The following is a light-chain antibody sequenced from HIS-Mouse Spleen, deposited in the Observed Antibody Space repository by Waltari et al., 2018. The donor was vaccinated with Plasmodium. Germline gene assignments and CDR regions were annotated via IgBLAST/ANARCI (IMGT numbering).Light chain of an antibody. V-gene: IGLV3-1*01. Sequence: SYELTQPPSVSVSPGQTASVTRPGDNLGHKYACGYQQTPGQSPVLVIDQDSQRPAGMPGRFAGSNVGNTATLTISGTQAMDEAGYYCQAWDSSTVVFGGGTKLTVL. CDR1: NLGHKY. CDR2: QDS. J-gene: IGLJ2*01. CDR3: QAWDSSTVV.